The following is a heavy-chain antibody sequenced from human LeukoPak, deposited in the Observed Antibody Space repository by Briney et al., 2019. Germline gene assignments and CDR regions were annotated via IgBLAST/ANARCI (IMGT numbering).Heavy chain of an antibody. J-gene: IGHJ4*02. D-gene: IGHD3-10*01. CDR3: ARHSPPTYYYGSGSPLYFDY. CDR2: IYYNGAT. Sequence: SETLSLTCSVSGGSIKSSDYYWGWIRQPPGKGLEWVGTIYYNGATQYNPSLKSRVTISVDTSKNQFSLRLSSVTAADTAVYYCARHSPPTYYYGSGSPLYFDYWGQGTLVTVSS. V-gene: IGHV4-39*01. CDR1: GGSIKSSDYY.